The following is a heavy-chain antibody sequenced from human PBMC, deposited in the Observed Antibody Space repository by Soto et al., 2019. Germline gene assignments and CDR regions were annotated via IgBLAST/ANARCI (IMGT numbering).Heavy chain of an antibody. CDR2: INHDGSRT. Sequence: GGSLRLSCTAAKLTFNNYLMHWVSQIPGKGPVWVSRINHDGSRTEYADSVKGRFTISRDNTKNTLYLQMNSLRVDDTAMYYCVRDGHCITTSCYGNWFDPWGQGTLVTVSS. CDR1: KLTFNNYL. D-gene: IGHD2-2*01. J-gene: IGHJ5*02. CDR3: VRDGHCITTSCYGNWFDP. V-gene: IGHV3-74*03.